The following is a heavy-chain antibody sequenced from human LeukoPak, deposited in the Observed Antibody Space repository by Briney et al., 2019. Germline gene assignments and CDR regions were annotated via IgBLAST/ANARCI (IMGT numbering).Heavy chain of an antibody. V-gene: IGHV4-4*07. CDR1: GASVSSYY. CDR3: ARVTRGGTFDI. CDR2: FYSSGST. Sequence: PLEALSLTCTVSGASVSSYYWSWIRQPVGKGLEWIGRFYSSGSTNYNPSLKSRVTISVDKSKTRFSLKLTSVTAADSAVYYCARVTRGGTFDIWGQGTMVTVSS. J-gene: IGHJ3*02. D-gene: IGHD2-2*01.